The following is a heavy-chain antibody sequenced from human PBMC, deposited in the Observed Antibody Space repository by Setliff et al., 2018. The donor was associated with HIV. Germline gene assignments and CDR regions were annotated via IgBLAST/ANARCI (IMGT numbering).Heavy chain of an antibody. J-gene: IGHJ3*02. CDR1: AHILTTYW. CDR3: ARHRSSGWSHGGAFDI. V-gene: IGHV5-10-1*01. D-gene: IGHD6-19*01. Sequence: PGESLKISSQGSAHILTTYWISWVRQTPGKGLEWMGRIDPSDSYTNYSPALQGHATISADKSIFTAYLPWSSLQASDSAMYYCARHRSSGWSHGGAFDIWGKGTMVTVSS. CDR2: IDPSDSYT.